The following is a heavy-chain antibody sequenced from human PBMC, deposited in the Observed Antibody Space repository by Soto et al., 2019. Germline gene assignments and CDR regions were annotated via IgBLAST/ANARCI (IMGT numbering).Heavy chain of an antibody. CDR2: ISTYSGNT. J-gene: IGHJ4*02. Sequence: QIQMVQSGAEVKQPGASVKISCKTSGYTFSSYSINWVRQAPGQGLEWMAWISTYSGNTHYAGRVQGRVTVTLDKSARTAFMEMRGLTSDDTAVYFCARDNGYFDVWGQGTLVTVSS. CDR1: GYTFSSYS. V-gene: IGHV1-18*04. D-gene: IGHD2-8*01. CDR3: ARDNGYFDV.